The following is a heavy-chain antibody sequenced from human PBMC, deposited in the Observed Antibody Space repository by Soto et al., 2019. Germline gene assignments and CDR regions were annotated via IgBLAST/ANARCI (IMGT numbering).Heavy chain of an antibody. D-gene: IGHD3-3*01. J-gene: IGHJ6*03. CDR1: GYAFTSYG. V-gene: IGHV1-2*04. CDR2: INPNSGGT. CDR3: ARASPHYDFWSGYPDSYYYYYMDV. Sequence: GASVKVSCKASGYAFTSYGISWVRQAPGQGLEWMGWINPNSGGTNYAQKFQGWVTMTRDTSTSTAYMELSRLRSDDTAVYYCARASPHYDFWSGYPDSYYYYYMDVWGKGTTVTVSS.